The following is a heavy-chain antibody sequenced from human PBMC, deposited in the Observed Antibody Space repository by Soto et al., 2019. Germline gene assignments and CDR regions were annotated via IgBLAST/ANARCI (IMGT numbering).Heavy chain of an antibody. Sequence: EASVKVSCKASGGTFSSYAISWVRQAPGQGLEWMGGIIPIFGTANYAQKFQGRVTITADESTSTAYMELSSLRSEDTAVYYCARAKWFGADFDYWGQGTLVTVSS. V-gene: IGHV1-69*13. J-gene: IGHJ4*02. CDR1: GGTFSSYA. D-gene: IGHD3-10*01. CDR3: ARAKWFGADFDY. CDR2: IIPIFGTA.